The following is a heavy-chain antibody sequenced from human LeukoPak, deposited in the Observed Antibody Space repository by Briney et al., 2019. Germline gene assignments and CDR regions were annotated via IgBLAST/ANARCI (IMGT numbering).Heavy chain of an antibody. D-gene: IGHD5-12*01. J-gene: IGHJ4*02. CDR1: VYTFSKSG. CDR2: ISVNNVNK. V-gene: IGHV1-18*01. CDR3: ARDQSLLNGGYSEREVFDY. Sequence: GSVKVPCKASVYTFSKSGANWLPKPPGQAREWWGRISVNNVNKNYAENFKGRIPIPTNTSTTTAYMELRSLRPDDRAVYYCARDQSLLNGGYSEREVFDYWGQGTLVTVSS.